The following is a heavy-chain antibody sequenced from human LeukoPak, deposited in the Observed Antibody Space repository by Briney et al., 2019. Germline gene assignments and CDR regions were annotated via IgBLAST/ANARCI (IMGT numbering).Heavy chain of an antibody. Sequence: SETLSLTCTVSGGSISSYYWSWIRQPPGKGLEWIGYIYYSGSTNYDPSLKSRVTISVDTSKNQFSLKLSSVTAADTAVYYCARISGVRYYYGMDVWGQGTTVTVSS. D-gene: IGHD2-15*01. V-gene: IGHV4-59*01. CDR1: GGSISSYY. J-gene: IGHJ6*02. CDR2: IYYSGST. CDR3: ARISGVRYYYGMDV.